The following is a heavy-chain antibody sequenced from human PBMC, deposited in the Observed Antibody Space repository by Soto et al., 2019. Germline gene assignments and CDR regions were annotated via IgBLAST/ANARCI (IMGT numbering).Heavy chain of an antibody. J-gene: IGHJ4*02. Sequence: PSETLSLTCAVSGDSITISYWWTWVRPAPGKGLEWIGEIYHRGSTNYNPSLKSRVTISVDKSKNQFSLKLSSVTAADTAVYYCARGPAPNWDYNDDYWGQGTLVTVSS. D-gene: IGHD1-7*01. CDR2: IYHRGST. CDR3: ARGPAPNWDYNDDY. V-gene: IGHV4-4*02. CDR1: GDSITISYW.